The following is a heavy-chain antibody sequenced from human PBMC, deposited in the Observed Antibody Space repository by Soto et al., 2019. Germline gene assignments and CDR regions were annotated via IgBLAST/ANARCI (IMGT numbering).Heavy chain of an antibody. CDR1: GGSISSSSYY. Sequence: SETLSLTCTVSGGSISSSSYYWGWIRQPPGKGLEWIGSIYYSGSTYYNPSLKSRVTISVDTSKNQFSLKLSSVTAADTAVYYCAGYYDFWGGYSQTPSIYYYGMDVWGQGTTVTVSS. D-gene: IGHD3-3*01. CDR2: IYYSGST. V-gene: IGHV4-39*01. J-gene: IGHJ6*02. CDR3: AGYYDFWGGYSQTPSIYYYGMDV.